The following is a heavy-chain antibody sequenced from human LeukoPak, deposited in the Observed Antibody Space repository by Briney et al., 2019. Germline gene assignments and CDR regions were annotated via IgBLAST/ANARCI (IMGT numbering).Heavy chain of an antibody. J-gene: IGHJ4*02. CDR2: INHSGST. CDR1: GFTFDDYG. D-gene: IGHD3-10*01. V-gene: IGHV4-34*01. CDR3: ARRVGLLWFGGAFDY. Sequence: GSLRLSCAASGFTFDDYGMIWIRQPPGKGLEWIGEINHSGSTNYNPSLKSRVTISVDTSKNQFSLKLSSVTAADTAVYYCARRVGLLWFGGAFDYWGQGTLVTVSS.